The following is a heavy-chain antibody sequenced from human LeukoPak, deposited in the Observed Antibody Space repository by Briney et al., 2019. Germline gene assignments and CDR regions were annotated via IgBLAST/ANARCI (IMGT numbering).Heavy chain of an antibody. CDR3: ARAMTGSYYSPRLDY. J-gene: IGHJ4*02. CDR1: GGSISSYH. CDR2: IYYSGST. D-gene: IGHD1-26*01. V-gene: IGHV4-59*01. Sequence: KPSETLSLTCTVSGGSISSYHWSWIRQPPGKGLEWIGYIYYSGSTNYNPSLKSRVTISVDTSKNQFSLKLSSVTAADTAVYYCARAMTGSYYSPRLDYWGQGTLVTVSS.